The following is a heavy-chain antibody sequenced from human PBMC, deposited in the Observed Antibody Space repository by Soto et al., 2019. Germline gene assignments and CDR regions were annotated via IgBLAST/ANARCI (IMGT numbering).Heavy chain of an antibody. D-gene: IGHD5-12*01. Sequence: EVQLVESGGGLVQPGGSLRLSCAASGFTFSSYWMSWVRQAPGKGLEWVANIKQDGSEKYYVDSVKGRFTISRDNAKNSLYLQMNSLRAEDTAVYYCARDGSYSGYDYYYFDYWGQGTLVTVSS. CDR1: GFTFSSYW. V-gene: IGHV3-7*01. J-gene: IGHJ4*02. CDR2: IKQDGSEK. CDR3: ARDGSYSGYDYYYFDY.